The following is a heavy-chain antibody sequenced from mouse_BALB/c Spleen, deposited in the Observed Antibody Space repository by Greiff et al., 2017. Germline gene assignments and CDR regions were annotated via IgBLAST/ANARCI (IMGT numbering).Heavy chain of an antibody. V-gene: IGHV5-17*02. Sequence: EVQLQESGGGLVQPGGSRKLSCAASGFTFSSFGMHWVRQAPEKGLEWVAYISSGSSTIYYADTVKGRFTISRDNPKNTLFLQMTSLRSEDTAMYYCARGYVYAMDYWGQGTSVTVSS. CDR3: ARGYVYAMDY. D-gene: IGHD2-14*01. J-gene: IGHJ4*01. CDR1: GFTFSSFG. CDR2: ISSGSSTI.